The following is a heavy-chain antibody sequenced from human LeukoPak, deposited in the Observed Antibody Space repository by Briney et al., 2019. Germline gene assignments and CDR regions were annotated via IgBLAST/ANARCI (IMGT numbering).Heavy chain of an antibody. D-gene: IGHD4-17*01. CDR3: ARHRGDYRRGFDY. V-gene: IGHV5-51*01. CDR1: GYSFSSYW. CDR2: IYPGDFDT. J-gene: IGHJ4*02. Sequence: GESLKISCKGTGYSFSSYWIGWVREMPGKGLEWMGIIYPGDFDTRYSPSFQGQVTISADKSISTAYLQWSSLKASDTAMYYCARHRGDYRRGFDYWGQGILVTVSS.